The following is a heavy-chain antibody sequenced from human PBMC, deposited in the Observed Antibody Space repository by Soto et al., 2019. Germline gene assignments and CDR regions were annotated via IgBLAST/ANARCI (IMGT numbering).Heavy chain of an antibody. Sequence: QVQLQESGPGLVKPSQTLSLTCSVSGGSVSSGGLYWSWIRQLPGKGLEWIGYIYYSGSTNYNPSLKSRVTMSVDTSKKEFSLKLTSVTAADTAVYYCAREVSTIIRGVTHRYFDYWGQGTLVTVSS. J-gene: IGHJ4*02. CDR3: AREVSTIIRGVTHRYFDY. CDR2: IYYSGST. D-gene: IGHD3-10*01. CDR1: GGSVSSGGLY. V-gene: IGHV4-31*03.